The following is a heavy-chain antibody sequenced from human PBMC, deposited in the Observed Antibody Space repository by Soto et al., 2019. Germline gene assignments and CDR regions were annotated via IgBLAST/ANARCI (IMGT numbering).Heavy chain of an antibody. V-gene: IGHV1-69*01. CDR2: IIHNLGKA. CDR3: ARGPAAVYCYYYGMDV. J-gene: IGHJ6*02. Sequence: QVQLVQSGAEVKQPGSSVRLSCKASGVTFSSYAIRWVRQAPGQGLEWMAVIIHNLGKANYAQKFKGRVTITEDESTSTAYMELSSLRSGDTAVYYCARGPAAVYCYYYGMDVWGQGTPVTVSS. CDR1: GVTFSSYA. D-gene: IGHD2-8*01.